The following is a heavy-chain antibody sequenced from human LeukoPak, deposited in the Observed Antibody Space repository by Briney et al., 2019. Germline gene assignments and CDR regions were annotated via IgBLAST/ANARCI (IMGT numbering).Heavy chain of an antibody. Sequence: ASVKVSCKGSGYTFTSYYMHWVRQAPGQGLEWMGIITPSGGSTTYAQKFQGRVTLTRDTSTSTVYMELSSLRSEDTAVYYCARGPGSAVDYFFDYWGQGTLVTVSS. V-gene: IGHV1-46*01. CDR3: ARGPGSAVDYFFDY. CDR1: GYTFTSYY. J-gene: IGHJ4*02. CDR2: ITPSGGST. D-gene: IGHD6-25*01.